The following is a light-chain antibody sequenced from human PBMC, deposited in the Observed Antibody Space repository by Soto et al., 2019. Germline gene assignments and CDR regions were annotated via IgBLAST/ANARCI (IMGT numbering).Light chain of an antibody. Sequence: DIQMTQSPSSLSGSAGDRDTITCRASQSLSGYLNWYQQKPGKAPKVLMYGTSILQTGVSSRFSGSGSGTDFSLTINRVQPEDFATYYCQQCYSTRWTFDQGTKVEIK. CDR1: QSLSGY. J-gene: IGKJ1*01. CDR3: QQCYSTRWT. V-gene: IGKV1-39*01. CDR2: GTS.